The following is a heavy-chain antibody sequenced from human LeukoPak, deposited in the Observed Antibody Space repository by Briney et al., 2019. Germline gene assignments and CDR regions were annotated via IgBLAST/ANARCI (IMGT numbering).Heavy chain of an antibody. V-gene: IGHV3-21*01. Sequence: PGGSLRLSCAASGFTFSSYSMNWVRQAPGKGLERVSSISSSSSYIYYADSVKGRFTISRDNAKNSLYLQMNSLRAEDTAVYYCARDRVPSGSYSYYYYGMDVWGEGTTVTVSS. D-gene: IGHD3-10*01. J-gene: IGHJ6*04. CDR3: ARDRVPSGSYSYYYYGMDV. CDR1: GFTFSSYS. CDR2: ISSSSSYI.